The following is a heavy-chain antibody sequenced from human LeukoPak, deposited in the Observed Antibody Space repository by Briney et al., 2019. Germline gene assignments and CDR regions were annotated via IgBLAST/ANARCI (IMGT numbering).Heavy chain of an antibody. CDR3: AQSTVADGFDY. D-gene: IGHD4-23*01. J-gene: IGHJ4*02. V-gene: IGHV3-21*01. CDR2: ICSRSSYI. Sequence: GRALRLSCAASGFTFSSYTMNWVRQAPGKGLEWVSSICSRSSYIYFGDPVKGRFTISRENAQNSLYLQMNSLRAEDTAVYYCAQSTVADGFDYWGQGTLVTVSS. CDR1: GFTFSSYT.